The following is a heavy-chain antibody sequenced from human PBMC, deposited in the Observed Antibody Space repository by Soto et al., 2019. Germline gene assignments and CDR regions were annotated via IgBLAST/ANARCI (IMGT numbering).Heavy chain of an antibody. V-gene: IGHV4-59*01. J-gene: IGHJ5*02. Sequence: NPSETLSLTCTVSGGSHSSYYWTWIRQSPGKGLEWIGYVYFSGNTNYNPSLKSRVTISIDTSKNQFSLRLASVTAADTAFYYCGSVRPSGYVLSWGQGTLVTVSS. CDR2: VYFSGNT. CDR3: GSVRPSGYVLS. D-gene: IGHD6-25*01. CDR1: GGSHSSYY.